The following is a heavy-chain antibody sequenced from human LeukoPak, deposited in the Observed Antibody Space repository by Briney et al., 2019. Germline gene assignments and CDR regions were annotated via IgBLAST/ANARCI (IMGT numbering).Heavy chain of an antibody. Sequence: PGGSLRLSCAASGFTFSSYAMSLVRQAPWKGLEWVSAISGSGGSTYYADSVKGRFTISRDNSKNTLYLQMNSLRAEDTAVYYCAKLGDSSFDYWGQGTLVTVSS. J-gene: IGHJ4*02. D-gene: IGHD6-13*01. V-gene: IGHV3-23*01. CDR2: ISGSGGST. CDR3: AKLGDSSFDY. CDR1: GFTFSSYA.